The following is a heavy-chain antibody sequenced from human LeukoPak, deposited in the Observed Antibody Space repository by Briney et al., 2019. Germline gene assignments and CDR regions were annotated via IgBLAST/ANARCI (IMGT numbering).Heavy chain of an antibody. V-gene: IGHV3-23*01. CDR1: GFTFSSYA. J-gene: IGHJ4*02. D-gene: IGHD6-13*01. CDR3: AKDRPGRIAAAATGIDS. CDR2: ISGSGGST. Sequence: GGSLRLSCAASGFTFSSYAMSWVRQAPGKGLEWVSAISGSGGSTYYADSVKGRFTISRDNSKNTLYLQMNSLRSEYTAVYYCAKDRPGRIAAAATGIDSWGKGPLVTVSS.